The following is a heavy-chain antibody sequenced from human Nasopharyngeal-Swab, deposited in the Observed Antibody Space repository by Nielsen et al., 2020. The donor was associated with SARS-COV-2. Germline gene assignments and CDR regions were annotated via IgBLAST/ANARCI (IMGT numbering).Heavy chain of an antibody. D-gene: IGHD4-17*01. J-gene: IGHJ3*02. V-gene: IGHV3-33*01. CDR3: ARESYGANEGAFDI. CDR1: GFPFRSYC. Sequence: LSLTCAASGFPFRSYCMHWVRPAPGKGLEWVAVIWYNGSNKYYADSVKGRFTISRDNSKNTLYLQMNSLRAEDTAVYYCARESYGANEGAFDIWGQGTMVTVSS. CDR2: IWYNGSNK.